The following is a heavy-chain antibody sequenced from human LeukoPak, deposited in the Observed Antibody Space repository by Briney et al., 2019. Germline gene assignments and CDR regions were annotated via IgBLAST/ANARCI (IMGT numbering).Heavy chain of an antibody. CDR3: ARVVPGSSWLTNWFDP. D-gene: IGHD6-13*01. V-gene: IGHV4-30-4*08. Sequence: SQTLSLTCTVSGGSISSGDYHWSWIRQPPGKGLEWIGYIYYSGSTYYNPSLKSRVTISVDTSKNQFSLKLSSVTAADTAVYYCARVVPGSSWLTNWFDPWGQGTLVTVSS. J-gene: IGHJ5*02. CDR2: IYYSGST. CDR1: GGSISSGDYH.